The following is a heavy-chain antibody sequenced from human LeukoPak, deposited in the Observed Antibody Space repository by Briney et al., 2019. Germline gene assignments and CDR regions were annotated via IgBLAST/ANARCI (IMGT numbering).Heavy chain of an antibody. D-gene: IGHD2-21*01. CDR3: AREVFTISDY. CDR2: INPSGGST. V-gene: IGHV1-46*01. CDR1: GYTFTTYY. J-gene: IGHJ4*02. Sequence: ASVKVSCTASGYTFTTYYMHWVRQAPGQGLEWMTIINPSGGSTSYAQKFQGRVTMTRDTSTSTVYMELSSLRSEDTAVYYCAREVFTISDYWGQGTLVTVSS.